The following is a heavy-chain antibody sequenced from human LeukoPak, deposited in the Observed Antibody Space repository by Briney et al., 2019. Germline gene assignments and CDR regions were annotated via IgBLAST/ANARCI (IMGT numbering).Heavy chain of an antibody. J-gene: IGHJ4*02. CDR1: GYTFTGYY. Sequence: ASVKVSCKASGYTFTGYYMHWVRQAPGQGLEWMGWINPNSGGTNYAQKFQGRVTMTRDTSISTAYMELSSLRFEDTAMYYCARSHTNFDYWGQGTLVTVSS. CDR3: ARSHTNFDY. D-gene: IGHD1-1*01. V-gene: IGHV1-2*02. CDR2: INPNSGGT.